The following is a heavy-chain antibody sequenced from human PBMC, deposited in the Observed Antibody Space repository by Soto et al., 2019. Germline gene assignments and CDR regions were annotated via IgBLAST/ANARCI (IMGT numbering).Heavy chain of an antibody. D-gene: IGHD3-16*01. V-gene: IGHV1-18*04. J-gene: IGHJ6*02. CDR1: GYTFTSYG. CDR3: ARDGMITFGGENLADYYYCGMDV. CDR2: ISAYNGNT. Sequence: ASVKVSCKASGYTFTSYGISWVRQAPGQGLEWMGWISAYNGNTNYAQKLQGRVTMTTDTSTSTAYMELRSLRSDDTTVYYCARDGMITFGGENLADYYYCGMDVWGQGTTVTVSS.